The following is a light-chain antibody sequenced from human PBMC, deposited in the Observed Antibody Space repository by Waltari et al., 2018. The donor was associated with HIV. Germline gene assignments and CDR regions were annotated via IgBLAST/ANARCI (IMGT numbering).Light chain of an antibody. CDR1: SSDVGAYDY. CDR3: SSYTTSSTYV. V-gene: IGLV2-14*03. Sequence: QSALTQPASVSGSPGQSITISCTGTSSDVGAYDYVSWYQQHPGKAPKLMIYDVNNRPSGVSHRFSGSKSATTASLTISGLQAEDEADYYCSSYTTSSTYVFVTGTKVTVL. CDR2: DVN. J-gene: IGLJ1*01.